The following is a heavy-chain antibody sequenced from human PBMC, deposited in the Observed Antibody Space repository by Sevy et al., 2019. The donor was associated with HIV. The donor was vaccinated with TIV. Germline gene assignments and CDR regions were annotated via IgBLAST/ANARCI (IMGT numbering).Heavy chain of an antibody. Sequence: SETQSLTCTVSSGSISSSTYYWAWIRQPPGKGLEWIGSIFYSGSPYYNPSLQSRLTISVDTSKNQFSLKRSSVTAADTAVYYCASHNYSDRSGYYYPVWFDYWGRGTLVTVSS. V-gene: IGHV4-39*01. CDR2: IFYSGSP. CDR3: ASHNYSDRSGYYYPVWFDY. D-gene: IGHD3-22*01. J-gene: IGHJ4*02. CDR1: SGSISSSTYY.